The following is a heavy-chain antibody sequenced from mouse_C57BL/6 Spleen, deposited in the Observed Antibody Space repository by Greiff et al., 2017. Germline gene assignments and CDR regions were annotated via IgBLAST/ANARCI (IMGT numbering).Heavy chain of an antibody. CDR1: GFNIKGDY. V-gene: IGHV14-4*01. CDR3: ATDGSSYGYAMDY. CDR2: IDPENGDT. J-gene: IGHJ4*01. D-gene: IGHD1-1*01. Sequence: VQLQQSGAELVRPGASVKLSCTASGFNIKGDYMHWVKQRPEQGLEWIGWIDPENGDTKYASKFKGKATITADTSSNTAYLQLSSLTSEDTAVYNCATDGSSYGYAMDYGGQGTSVTVSS.